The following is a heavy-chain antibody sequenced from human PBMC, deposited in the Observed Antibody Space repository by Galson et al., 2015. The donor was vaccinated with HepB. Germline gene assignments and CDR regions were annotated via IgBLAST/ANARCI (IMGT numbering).Heavy chain of an antibody. J-gene: IGHJ3*02. V-gene: IGHV3-33*01. CDR1: GFSFSTYD. CDR3: ARGMYSSGWSDVYDM. Sequence: SLRLSCAASGFSFSTYDMHWVRQAPGKGLEWMAVLRYDGSSEFYADSVKGRFTISRDNSKNTLYLQMNKLRDEDTAVYHCARGMYSSGWSDVYDMWGQGTMATVSS. D-gene: IGHD6-19*01. CDR2: LRYDGSSE.